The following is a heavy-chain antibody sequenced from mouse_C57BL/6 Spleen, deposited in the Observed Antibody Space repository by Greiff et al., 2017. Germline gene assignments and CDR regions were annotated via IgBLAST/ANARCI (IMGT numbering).Heavy chain of an antibody. V-gene: IGHV5-17*01. CDR1: GFTFSDYG. D-gene: IGHD1-1*01. Sequence: EVQRVESGGGLVKPGGSLKLSCAASGFTFSDYGMHWVRQAPEKGLEWVAYISSGSSTIYYADTVKGRFTISRDNAKNTLFLQMTSLRSEDTAMYYCARDTTVVVYWYFDVWGTGTTVTVSS. J-gene: IGHJ1*03. CDR2: ISSGSSTI. CDR3: ARDTTVVVYWYFDV.